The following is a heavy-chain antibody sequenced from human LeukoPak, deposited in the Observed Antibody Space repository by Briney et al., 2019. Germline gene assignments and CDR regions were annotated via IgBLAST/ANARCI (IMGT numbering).Heavy chain of an antibody. CDR3: AKGSAQYYFDS. CDR2: ISYSAAGT. Sequence: PGGSLRLSCAASGFTFNIYAMNWVRQAPGKGLEWISSISYSAAGTYYADSVKGRFSISRDNSKNTLYLQMNSLRAEDTAFYYCAKGSAQYYFDSWGQGTLVTVSS. J-gene: IGHJ4*02. V-gene: IGHV3-23*01. D-gene: IGHD3-10*01. CDR1: GFTFNIYA.